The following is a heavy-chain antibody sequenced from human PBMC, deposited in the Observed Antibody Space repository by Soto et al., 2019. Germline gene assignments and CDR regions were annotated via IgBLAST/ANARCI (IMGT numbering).Heavy chain of an antibody. CDR3: ARNGTLTGYSYGMDV. CDR2: IIPIFDTA. CDR1: GGTFSDSS. V-gene: IGHV1-69*01. Sequence: QVQLVQSGAELRKPGPSVKVSCKASGGTFSDSSINWVRQAPGQRLEWMGGIIPIFDTANYAEKFQGRVTITADESTSTSFMEVSSLRTEDTAVYYCARNGTLTGYSYGMDVWGQGTMVTVSS. J-gene: IGHJ6*02. D-gene: IGHD1-1*01.